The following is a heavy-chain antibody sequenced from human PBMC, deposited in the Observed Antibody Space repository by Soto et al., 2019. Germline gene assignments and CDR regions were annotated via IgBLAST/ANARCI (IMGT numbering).Heavy chain of an antibody. J-gene: IGHJ4*02. CDR2: IIPILGIA. CDR1: GGTFSSYT. Sequence: QVQLVQSGAEVKKPGSSVKFSCKASGGTFSSYTISWVRQAPGQGLEWMGRIIPILGIANYAQKFQGRVTITADKSTSTAYMELSSLRSEDTAVYYCARDYGDYVLFFDYWGQGTLVTVSS. CDR3: ARDYGDYVLFFDY. V-gene: IGHV1-69*08. D-gene: IGHD4-17*01.